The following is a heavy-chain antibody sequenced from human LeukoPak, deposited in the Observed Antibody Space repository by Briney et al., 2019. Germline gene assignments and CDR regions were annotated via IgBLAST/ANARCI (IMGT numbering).Heavy chain of an antibody. V-gene: IGHV4-59*01. Sequence: PSETLSLTCTVSGGSISSYYGSWIRQPPGKGLEWIGYIYHSGSTNYNPSLKSRVTISVDTSKNQFSLKLSSVTAADTAVYYCARAVSGQLLSHDYWGQGTLVTVSS. J-gene: IGHJ4*02. CDR2: IYHSGST. CDR3: ARAVSGQLLSHDY. CDR1: GGSISSYY. D-gene: IGHD2-2*01.